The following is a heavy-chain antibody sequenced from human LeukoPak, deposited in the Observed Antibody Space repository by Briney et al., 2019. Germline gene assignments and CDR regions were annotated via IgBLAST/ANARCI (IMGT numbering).Heavy chain of an antibody. Sequence: SETLSLTCTVSGASISKDYWAWIRQPPGKGLKWLGYVIHSDFNKANGDITNYNPSLESRVTTSRDTPKNQFSLKLSSVTAADTAVYYCARHYPRGHNNDRSGYIYPFDYWGQGTLVTVSS. CDR3: ARHYPRGHNNDRSGYIYPFDY. J-gene: IGHJ4*02. V-gene: IGHV4-59*08. CDR1: GASISKDY. D-gene: IGHD3-22*01. CDR2: VIHSDFNKANGDIT.